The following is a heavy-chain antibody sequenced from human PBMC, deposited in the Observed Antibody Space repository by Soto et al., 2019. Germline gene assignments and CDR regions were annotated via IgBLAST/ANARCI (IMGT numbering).Heavy chain of an antibody. Sequence: PGGSLRLSCAASGFTFSSYSMNWVRQAPGKGLEWVSSISSSSSYIHYADSVKGRFTISRDNAKNSLYLQMNSLRAEDTAVYYCARDQGFGVMDVWGQGTTVTVSS. CDR2: ISSSSSYI. V-gene: IGHV3-21*01. J-gene: IGHJ6*02. D-gene: IGHD3-10*01. CDR1: GFTFSSYS. CDR3: ARDQGFGVMDV.